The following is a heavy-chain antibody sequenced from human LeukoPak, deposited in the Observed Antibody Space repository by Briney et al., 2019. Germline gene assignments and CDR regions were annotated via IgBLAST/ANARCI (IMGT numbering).Heavy chain of an antibody. Sequence: PGGSLRLSCAASGFTFSNYWMGWVRQAPGKRLEWVASINSDGSEGYYADVVKGRFTISRDNAKNSLYLQINSLRAEDTAVYYCARSSYSSSSSVWGQGTMVTVSS. J-gene: IGHJ3*01. V-gene: IGHV3-7*03. D-gene: IGHD6-6*01. CDR2: INSDGSEG. CDR3: ARSSYSSSSSV. CDR1: GFTFSNYW.